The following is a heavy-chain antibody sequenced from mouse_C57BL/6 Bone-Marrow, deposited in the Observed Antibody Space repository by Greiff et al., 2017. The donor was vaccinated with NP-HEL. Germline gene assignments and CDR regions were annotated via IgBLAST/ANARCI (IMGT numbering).Heavy chain of an antibody. CDR1: GYTFTSYW. CDR3: ARSRVKAWFAY. D-gene: IGHD2-2*01. Sequence: QVQLQQSGAELVKPGASVKLSCKASGYTFTSYWMHWVKQRPGQGLEWIGMIHPNSGSTNYNEKFKSKATLTVDKSSSTAYMQLSSLTSEDSAVYYGARSRVKAWFAYWGQGTLVTVSA. V-gene: IGHV1-64*01. CDR2: IHPNSGST. J-gene: IGHJ3*01.